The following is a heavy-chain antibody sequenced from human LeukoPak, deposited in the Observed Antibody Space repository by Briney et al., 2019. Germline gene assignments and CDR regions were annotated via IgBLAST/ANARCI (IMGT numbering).Heavy chain of an antibody. CDR2: ISGSGCST. Sequence: PGGSLTLSCAASGFTFCSYGMSWLRQAPGKGLEWVSAISGSGCSTYYEDSVKGRFTISRDNSKNTLYLQRNSLRAEDTGVYYCAKWVNYYDSSGYSGTDYWGQGTLVTVSS. CDR3: AKWVNYYDSSGYSGTDY. CDR1: GFTFCSYG. J-gene: IGHJ4*02. V-gene: IGHV3-23*01. D-gene: IGHD3-22*01.